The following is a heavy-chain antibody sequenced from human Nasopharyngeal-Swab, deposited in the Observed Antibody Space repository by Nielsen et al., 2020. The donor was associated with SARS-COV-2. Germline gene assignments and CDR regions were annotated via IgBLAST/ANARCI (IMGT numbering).Heavy chain of an antibody. D-gene: IGHD3-10*01. J-gene: IGHJ6*03. CDR1: GGSISSSSYY. CDR2: IYYSGST. Sequence: SETLSLTCTVSGGSISSSSYYWGWIRQPPGKGLEWIGSIYYSGSTYYNPSLKRRVTISVDTSKNQFSLKLSSVTAADPAVYYFSRGRGRGGIWHYHYFYMDVWGKGTTVTVSS. CDR3: SRGRGRGGIWHYHYFYMDV. V-gene: IGHV4-39*07.